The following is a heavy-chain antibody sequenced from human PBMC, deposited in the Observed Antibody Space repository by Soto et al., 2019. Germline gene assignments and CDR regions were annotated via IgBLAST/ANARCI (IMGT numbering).Heavy chain of an antibody. J-gene: IGHJ6*02. Sequence: VQLVESGGGLVQPGGSLRLSCAASGFTFSSYSMNWVRQAPGKGLEWVSYISSSSSTIYYADSVKGRFTISRDNAKNSLYLQMNSLRAEDTAVYYCARDRIQWMVNYYYGMDVWGQGTTVTVSS. D-gene: IGHD6-19*01. CDR3: ARDRIQWMVNYYYGMDV. V-gene: IGHV3-48*01. CDR1: GFTFSSYS. CDR2: ISSSSSTI.